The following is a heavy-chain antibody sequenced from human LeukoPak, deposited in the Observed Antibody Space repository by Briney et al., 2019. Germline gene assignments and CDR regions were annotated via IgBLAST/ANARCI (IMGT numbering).Heavy chain of an antibody. Sequence: PGGSLRLSCVASGFTFNMYDMHWVRQATGKGLEWVSAIGTAGDLYYPGSVKGRFTISRENAKNSLYLQMDSLNTEDTAVYYCTTPYYYGSGTITPIYYFDYWGQGTLVTVSS. J-gene: IGHJ4*02. CDR1: GFTFNMYD. D-gene: IGHD3-10*01. CDR3: TTPYYYGSGTITPIYYFDY. V-gene: IGHV3-13*05. CDR2: IGTAGDL.